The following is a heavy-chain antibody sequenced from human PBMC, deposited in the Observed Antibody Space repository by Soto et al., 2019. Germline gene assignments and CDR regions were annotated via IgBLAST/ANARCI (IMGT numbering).Heavy chain of an antibody. Sequence: EVQLLESGGGLVQPGGSLRLSCAASGFTFSSYAMSWVRQAPGKGLEWVSAISGSGGSTYYADSVKGRFTISRDNSKNTLYLQMNSLRAEDTAVYYCVKGQSRWLQNWYFDLWGRGTLVTVSS. CDR2: ISGSGGST. CDR3: VKGQSRWLQNWYFDL. J-gene: IGHJ2*01. D-gene: IGHD5-12*01. V-gene: IGHV3-23*01. CDR1: GFTFSSYA.